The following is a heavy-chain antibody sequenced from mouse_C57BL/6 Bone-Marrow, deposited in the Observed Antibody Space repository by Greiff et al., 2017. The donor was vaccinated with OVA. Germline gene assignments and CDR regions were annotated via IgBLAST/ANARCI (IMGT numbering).Heavy chain of an antibody. D-gene: IGHD2-5*01. CDR2: IYPRSGNT. V-gene: IGHV1-81*01. CDR3: AREGAYYSNYAWFAD. Sequence: QVQLQQSGAELARPGASVKLSCKASGYTFTSYGISWVKQRTGQGLEWIGEIYPRSGNTYYNEKFKGKATLTADKSSSTAYMELRSLTSEDSAVYFCAREGAYYSNYAWFADWGQGTLVTVSA. J-gene: IGHJ3*01. CDR1: GYTFTSYG.